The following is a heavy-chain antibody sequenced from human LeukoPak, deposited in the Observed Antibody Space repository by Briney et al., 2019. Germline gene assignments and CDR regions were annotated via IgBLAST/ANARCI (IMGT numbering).Heavy chain of an antibody. J-gene: IGHJ4*02. CDR3: ARDQRRDYGDYFDN. CDR1: GDSISSYF. CDR2: THYSGST. D-gene: IGHD3-16*01. V-gene: IGHV4-59*01. Sequence: SETLSLTCTVSGDSISSYFWCWIWQSPGKGLEWIGYTHYSGSTSYNPSLTSRVTISLDTSKNQFYLKLSSVTASDTAFYYCARDQRRDYGDYFDNWGQGTQVTVSS.